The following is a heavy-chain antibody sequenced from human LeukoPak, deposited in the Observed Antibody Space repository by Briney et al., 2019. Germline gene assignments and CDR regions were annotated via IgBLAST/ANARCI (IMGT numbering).Heavy chain of an antibody. CDR1: GFTFSSYA. Sequence: GGSLRLSCAASGFTFSSYAMSWVRQAPGKGLEWVSAISGSGGSTYYADSVKGRFTISRDNSKNTLYLQMNSLRAEDTAVYCCAKESYYYDSSGYYYLAFIDYWGQGTLVTVSS. D-gene: IGHD3-22*01. CDR3: AKESYYYDSSGYYYLAFIDY. V-gene: IGHV3-23*01. J-gene: IGHJ4*02. CDR2: ISGSGGST.